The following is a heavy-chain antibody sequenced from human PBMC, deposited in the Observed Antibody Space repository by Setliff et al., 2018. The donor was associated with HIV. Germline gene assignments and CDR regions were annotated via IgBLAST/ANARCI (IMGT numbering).Heavy chain of an antibody. J-gene: IGHJ5*01. Sequence: GESLKISCRGSGYTFTNYWIGWVRQMPGRGLEWMGIIYPGDSDTRYSPSFEGQVTMSADKSINTAYLQWNSLKASDTAMYYCARQPTDRSGYNNWFDSWGQGTLVTVSS. V-gene: IGHV5-51*01. D-gene: IGHD3-3*01. CDR3: ARQPTDRSGYNNWFDS. CDR2: IYPGDSDT. CDR1: GYTFTNYW.